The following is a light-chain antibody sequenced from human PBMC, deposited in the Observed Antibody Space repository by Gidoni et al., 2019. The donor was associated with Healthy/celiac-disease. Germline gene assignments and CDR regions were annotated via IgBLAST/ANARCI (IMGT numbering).Light chain of an antibody. Sequence: ELVLTQSPGTLSLSPGERATLSCRASQSVSSSYLAWYQQKPGQAPRLLIYGASSRATGIPDRFSGSGSGTDFTLTIRRLEPEDFAVYYCQQYGSSQWTFGQGTKVEIK. J-gene: IGKJ1*01. V-gene: IGKV3-20*01. CDR2: GAS. CDR3: QQYGSSQWT. CDR1: QSVSSSY.